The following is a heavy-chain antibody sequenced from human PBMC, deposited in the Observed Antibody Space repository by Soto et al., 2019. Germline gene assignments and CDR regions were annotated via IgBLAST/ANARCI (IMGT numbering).Heavy chain of an antibody. CDR2: ISSSSSYI. V-gene: IGHV3-21*01. J-gene: IGHJ6*02. Sequence: GGSLRLSCAASGFTFSSYSMNWVRQAPGKGLEWVSSISSSSSYIYYADSVKGRFTISRDNAKNSLYLQMNSLRAEDTAVYYCARGPGIAARHRNYYYYGMDVWGQGTTVTVPS. CDR1: GFTFSSYS. CDR3: ARGPGIAARHRNYYYYGMDV. D-gene: IGHD6-6*01.